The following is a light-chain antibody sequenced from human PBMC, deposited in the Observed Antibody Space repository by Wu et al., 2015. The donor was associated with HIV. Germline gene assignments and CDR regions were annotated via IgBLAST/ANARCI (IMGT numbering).Light chain of an antibody. CDR3: QQYGSSEWS. CDR1: QSVTTGN. V-gene: IGKV3-20*01. Sequence: EIVLTQSPGTLSLSPGDRATLSCRASQSVTTGNLAWYQQKPGQAPRLLIYGASSRATGIPDRYSGSGSGTDFTLTISRLEPEDFAVYYCQQYGSSEWSFGQGTKVE. CDR2: GAS. J-gene: IGKJ1*01.